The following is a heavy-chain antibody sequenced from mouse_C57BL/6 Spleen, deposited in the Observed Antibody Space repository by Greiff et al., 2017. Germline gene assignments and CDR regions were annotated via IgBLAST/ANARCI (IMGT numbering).Heavy chain of an antibody. CDR3: ARSDCYYAMDY. CDR2: IHPNSGST. V-gene: IGHV1-64*01. J-gene: IGHJ4*01. Sequence: VQLQQPGAELVKPGASVKLSCKASGYTFTSYWMHWVKQRPGQGLEWIGMIHPNSGSTNYNEKFKSKATLTVDKSSSTAYMQLSSLTSEDSAVYYCARSDCYYAMDYWGQGTSVTVSS. CDR1: GYTFTSYW.